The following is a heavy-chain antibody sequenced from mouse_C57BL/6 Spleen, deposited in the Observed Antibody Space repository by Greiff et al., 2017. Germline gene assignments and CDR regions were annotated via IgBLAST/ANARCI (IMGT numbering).Heavy chain of an antibody. CDR3: AREGYYGSSYSRYWYFDV. D-gene: IGHD1-1*01. J-gene: IGHJ1*03. V-gene: IGHV14-2*01. CDR2: IDPEDGET. Sequence: VQLKESGAELVKPGASVKLSCTASGFNIKDYYMHWVKQRTEQGLEWIGRIDPEDGETKYAPKFQGKATITADTSSNTAYLQLSSLTSEDTAVYYCAREGYYGSSYSRYWYFDVWGTGTTVTVSS. CDR1: GFNIKDYY.